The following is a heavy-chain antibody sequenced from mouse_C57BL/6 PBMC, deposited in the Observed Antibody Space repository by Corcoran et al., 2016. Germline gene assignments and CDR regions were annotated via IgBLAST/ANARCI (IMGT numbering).Heavy chain of an antibody. J-gene: IGHJ1*03. V-gene: IGHV1-26*01. CDR3: ANNWGGYWYFDV. CDR2: INPNNGGT. CDR1: GYTFTDYY. Sequence: EVQLQQSGPELVKPGASVKISCKASGYTFTDYYMNWVKQSHGKSLEWIGDINPNNGGTSYNQKFKGKATLTVDKSSSTAYMELRSLTSEDSAVYYCANNWGGYWYFDVWGTGTTVTVSS.